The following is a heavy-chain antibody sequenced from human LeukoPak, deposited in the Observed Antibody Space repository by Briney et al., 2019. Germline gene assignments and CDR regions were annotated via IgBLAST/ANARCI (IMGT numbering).Heavy chain of an antibody. CDR1: GFTFSDYN. J-gene: IGHJ4*02. CDR2: ISSSTSTI. V-gene: IGHV3-48*01. D-gene: IGHD6-19*01. Sequence: PGGSLRLSCAASGFTFSDYNMNWVRQAPGKGLEWVSYISSSTSTIYYADSVKGRFTISRDNVKNSLYLQMDSLRVEDTAVYYCTRVDPIAVAGDDYWGQGTLVTVSS. CDR3: TRVDPIAVAGDDY.